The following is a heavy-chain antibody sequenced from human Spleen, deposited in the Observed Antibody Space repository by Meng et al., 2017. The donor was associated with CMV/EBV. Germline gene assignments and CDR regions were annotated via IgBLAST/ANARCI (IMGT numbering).Heavy chain of an antibody. J-gene: IGHJ4*02. D-gene: IGHD6-19*01. Sequence: GGSLRLSCAASGFTFDKFAMSWIRQAPGKGLEWVSAISGSGGSTYYADSVKGRFTISRDNSKNTLYLQMNSLRAEDTAVYYCAKSMSGYSSGWYDYWGQGTLVTVSS. CDR3: AKSMSGYSSGWYDY. CDR1: GFTFDKFA. CDR2: ISGSGGST. V-gene: IGHV3-23*01.